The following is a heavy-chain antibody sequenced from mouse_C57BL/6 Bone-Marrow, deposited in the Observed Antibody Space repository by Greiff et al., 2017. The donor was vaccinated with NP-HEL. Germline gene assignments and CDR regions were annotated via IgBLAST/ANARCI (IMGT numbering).Heavy chain of an antibody. J-gene: IGHJ3*01. CDR3: ARDRNLAWFAY. CDR2: ISYDGSN. CDR1: GYSITSGYY. V-gene: IGHV3-6*01. Sequence: EVKLQESGPGLVKPSQSLSLTCSVTGYSITSGYYWNWIRQFPGNKLEWMGYISYDGSNNYNPTLKNRIAITRDTSKNQFFLKLNAVTTEDTATCCCARDRNLAWFAYWGQGTLVTVSA.